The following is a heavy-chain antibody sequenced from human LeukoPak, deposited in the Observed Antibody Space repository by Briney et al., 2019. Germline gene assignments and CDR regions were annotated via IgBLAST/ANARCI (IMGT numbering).Heavy chain of an antibody. CDR3: ARSWRTGGDYDSSGLDY. CDR1: GGSFSGYY. V-gene: IGHV4-34*01. Sequence: SETLSLTCAVYGGSFSGYYWSWIRQPPGKGLEWIGEINHSGSTNYSPSLKSRVTISVDTSKSQFSLKLSSVTAADTAVYYCARSWRTGGDYDSSGLDYWGQGTLVTVSS. CDR2: INHSGST. J-gene: IGHJ4*02. D-gene: IGHD3-22*01.